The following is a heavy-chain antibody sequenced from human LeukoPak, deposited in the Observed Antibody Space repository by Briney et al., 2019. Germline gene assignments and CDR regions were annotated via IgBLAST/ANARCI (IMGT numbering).Heavy chain of an antibody. V-gene: IGHV3-11*01. CDR3: ARESLSIIPFGGGIVKHFDY. CDR2: ISSSGNSK. CDR1: GFTFSDYN. Sequence: GGSLRLSCAASGFTFSDYNINWIRQAPGKGLEWLSDISSSGNSKYYADSVKGRFTISRDNAKNSLYLQMNSLRAEDTAVYYCARESLSIIPFGGGIVKHFDYWGQGILVTVSS. J-gene: IGHJ4*02. D-gene: IGHD3-16*02.